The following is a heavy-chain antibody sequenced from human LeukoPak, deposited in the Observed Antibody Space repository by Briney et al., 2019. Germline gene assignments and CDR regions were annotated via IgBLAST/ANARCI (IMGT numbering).Heavy chain of an antibody. D-gene: IGHD3-3*01. CDR2: IYHSGST. V-gene: IGHV4-38-2*01. J-gene: IGHJ4*02. CDR1: GYSISSGYY. CDR3: ARFTIFGVGPDY. Sequence: PSETLSLTCAVSGYSISSGYYWGWIRQPPGKGLGGIGSIYHSGSTYYNPSLKSRVTISVDTSKNQFSLKLSSVTAADTAVYYCARFTIFGVGPDYWGQGTLVTVSS.